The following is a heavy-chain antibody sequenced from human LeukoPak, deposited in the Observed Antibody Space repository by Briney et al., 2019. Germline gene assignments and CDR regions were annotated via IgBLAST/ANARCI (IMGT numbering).Heavy chain of an antibody. CDR1: GGSISSSSYY. V-gene: IGHV4-39*01. Sequence: SETLSLTCTVSGGSISSSSYYWGWIRQPPGKGLEWIGSIYYSGSTYYNPSLKSRVTISVDTSKNQFSLKLSSVTAADTAVYYCAIHGSGCTNGVCYNLAYWGQGTLVTVSS. D-gene: IGHD2-8*01. CDR3: AIHGSGCTNGVCYNLAY. J-gene: IGHJ4*02. CDR2: IYYSGST.